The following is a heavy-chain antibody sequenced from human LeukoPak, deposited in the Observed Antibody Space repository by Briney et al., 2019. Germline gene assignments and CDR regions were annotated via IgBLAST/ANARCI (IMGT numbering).Heavy chain of an antibody. J-gene: IGHJ3*02. V-gene: IGHV4-39*07. CDR1: GGSISSSSYY. CDR2: IYYSGST. Sequence: NPSETLSLTCTVSGGSISSSSYYWGWIRQPPGKGLEWIGSIYYSGSTYYNPSLKSRVTISVDTSKNQFSLKLSSVTAADTAVYYCARVSLIAAAGRVAFGAFDIWGQGTMVTVSS. D-gene: IGHD6-13*01. CDR3: ARVSLIAAAGRVAFGAFDI.